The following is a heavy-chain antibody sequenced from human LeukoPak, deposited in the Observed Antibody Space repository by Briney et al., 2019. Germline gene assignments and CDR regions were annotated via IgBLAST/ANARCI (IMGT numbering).Heavy chain of an antibody. V-gene: IGHV3-43*02. CDR1: GFTFDDYA. J-gene: IGHJ5*02. D-gene: IGHD3-22*01. CDR3: AKDRVVVVPNWFDH. Sequence: TGGSLRLSCAASGFTFDDYAMHWVRQAPGKGLEWVSLISGDGGSTYYADSVKGRFTISRDNSKNTLYLQMNSLRAEDTAVYYCAKDRVVVVPNWFDHWGQGTLVTVSS. CDR2: ISGDGGST.